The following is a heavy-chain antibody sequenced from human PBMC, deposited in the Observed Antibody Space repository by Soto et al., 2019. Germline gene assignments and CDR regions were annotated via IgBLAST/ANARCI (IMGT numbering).Heavy chain of an antibody. CDR1: GYTFSSYD. Sequence: VASVKVSCKASGYTFSSYDINWVRQATGQGLEWVGWMNPNSGNTVTAQKFQGRVTMTWDTSIITAYMELSSLKSEDTAVYYCARGNSGLDFWGQGALVTVSS. CDR2: MNPNSGNT. D-gene: IGHD6-19*01. V-gene: IGHV1-8*01. CDR3: ARGNSGLDF. J-gene: IGHJ4*02.